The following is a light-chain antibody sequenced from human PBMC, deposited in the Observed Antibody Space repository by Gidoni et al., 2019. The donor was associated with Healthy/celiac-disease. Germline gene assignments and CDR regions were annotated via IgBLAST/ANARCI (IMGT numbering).Light chain of an antibody. Sequence: EIVLTPSPATLSLSPGERATLSCRASQRVSSYLAWYQQKPGQAPRLLIYDASNRATGIPARFSGSGSGTDFTLTISSLEPEDFAVYYCQQRSNWPPTFGQGTKLEIK. V-gene: IGKV3-11*01. CDR3: QQRSNWPPT. CDR1: QRVSSY. J-gene: IGKJ2*01. CDR2: DAS.